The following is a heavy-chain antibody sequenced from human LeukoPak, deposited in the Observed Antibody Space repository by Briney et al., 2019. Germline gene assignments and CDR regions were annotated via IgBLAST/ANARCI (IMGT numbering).Heavy chain of an antibody. CDR1: GGTFSSYA. V-gene: IGHV1-69*04. Sequence: SVKVSCKASGGTFSSYAISWVRQAPGQGLEWMGRIIPILGIANYAQKFQGRVTITADKSTSTAYMELSSLRSEGTAVYYCARDPGGYYDILTGYYMSDYWGQGTLVTVSS. J-gene: IGHJ4*02. CDR2: IIPILGIA. CDR3: ARDPGGYYDILTGYYMSDY. D-gene: IGHD3-9*01.